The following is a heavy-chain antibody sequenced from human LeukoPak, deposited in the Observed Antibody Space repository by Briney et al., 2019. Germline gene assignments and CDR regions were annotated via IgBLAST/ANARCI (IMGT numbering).Heavy chain of an antibody. V-gene: IGHV1-69*05. CDR1: GYTFTSYG. CDR2: IIPIFGTA. D-gene: IGHD6-6*01. CDR3: AREAPLDLEYSSSSGAFDI. Sequence: ASVKVSCKASGYTFTSYGISWVRQAPGQGLEWMGGIIPIFGTANYAQKFQGRVTITTDESTSTAYMELSSLRSEDTAVYYCAREAPLDLEYSSSSGAFDIWGQGTMVTVSS. J-gene: IGHJ3*02.